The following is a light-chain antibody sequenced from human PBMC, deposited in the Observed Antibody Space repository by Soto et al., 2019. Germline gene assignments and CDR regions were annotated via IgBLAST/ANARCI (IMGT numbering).Light chain of an antibody. Sequence: QSVLTQPPSAAGSPVHSITISCTGTSTDVGGHNYVSWYQQYPGKAPKLLVNEITNRPSGGSGRFSGSKYGNKASLTISGLQAGDGDDEDRNSFTNSSGVVFGGRARVTV. V-gene: IGLV2-14*01. CDR2: EIT. CDR3: NSFTNSSGVV. CDR1: STDVGGHNY. J-gene: IGLJ2*01.